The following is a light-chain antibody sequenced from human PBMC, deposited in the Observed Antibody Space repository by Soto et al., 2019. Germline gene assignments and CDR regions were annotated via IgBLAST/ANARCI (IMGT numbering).Light chain of an antibody. Sequence: EIVMTQSPATLSVSPGERATLSCRASQSVSGNLAWYQQNPGQAPRLLIYGASTRATGIPARFSGSGSGTEFTLTISSLQSEDFAFYYCQQYNNWPPWTFGQGTKVEIK. V-gene: IGKV3-15*01. CDR1: QSVSGN. CDR3: QQYNNWPPWT. J-gene: IGKJ1*01. CDR2: GAS.